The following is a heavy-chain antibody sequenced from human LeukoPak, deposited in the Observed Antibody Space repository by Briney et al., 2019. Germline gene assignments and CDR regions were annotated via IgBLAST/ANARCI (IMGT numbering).Heavy chain of an antibody. CDR2: ISSSSSTT. Sequence: GGSLRLSCAASGFTFSDYYMSWIREAPGKGLEWVSYISSSSSTTYYADSVKGRFTISRDNAKNSLYLQMNSLRAEDTAVYYCAREDYYDSSEPLDYWGQGTLVTVSS. CDR3: AREDYYDSSEPLDY. CDR1: GFTFSDYY. V-gene: IGHV3-11*04. J-gene: IGHJ4*02. D-gene: IGHD3-22*01.